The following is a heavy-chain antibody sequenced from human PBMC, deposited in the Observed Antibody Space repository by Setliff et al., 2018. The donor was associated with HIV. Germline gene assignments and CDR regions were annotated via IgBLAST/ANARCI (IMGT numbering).Heavy chain of an antibody. J-gene: IGHJ4*02. CDR3: AREDFSSLGYYPLPY. Sequence: GGSLRLSCAASGFTVSSNYMSWVRQAPGKGLEWVSVIYSGGSTYYADSVKGRFTISRDNSKNSLYLQMNSLRTDDTAIYYCAREDFSSLGYYPLPYWGQGTQVTVSS. CDR2: IYSGGST. V-gene: IGHV3-66*02. D-gene: IGHD3-22*01. CDR1: GFTVSSNY.